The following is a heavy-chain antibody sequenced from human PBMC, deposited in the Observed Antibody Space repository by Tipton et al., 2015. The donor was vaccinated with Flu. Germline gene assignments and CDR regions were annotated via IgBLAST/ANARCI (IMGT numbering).Heavy chain of an antibody. CDR2: IYYSGST. D-gene: IGHD1-1*01. V-gene: IGHV4-39*01. CDR3: ASHDARGVRVFDY. Sequence: TLSLTCTVSGGSISSSSYYWGWIRQPPGKGLEWIGSIYYSGSTYYNPSLKSRVTISVDTSKNQFSLKLSSVTAADTAVYYCASHDARGVRVFDYWGQGTLVTVSS. CDR1: GGSISSSSYY. J-gene: IGHJ4*02.